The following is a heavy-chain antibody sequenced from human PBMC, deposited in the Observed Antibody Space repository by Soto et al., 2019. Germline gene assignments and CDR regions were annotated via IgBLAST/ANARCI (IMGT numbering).Heavy chain of an antibody. J-gene: IGHJ4*02. CDR1: DGSISCFY. CDR2: IYYSGST. D-gene: IGHD6-19*01. CDR3: ARDRGSVAGFDY. V-gene: IGHV4-59*01. Sequence: SETLSLTCAVSDGSISCFYWIWIRQPPGKGLEWIGYIYYSGSTNYNPSLKSRVTISVDTSKNQFSLKLNSVTAADTAVYYCARDRGSVAGFDYWGQGTLVTVSS.